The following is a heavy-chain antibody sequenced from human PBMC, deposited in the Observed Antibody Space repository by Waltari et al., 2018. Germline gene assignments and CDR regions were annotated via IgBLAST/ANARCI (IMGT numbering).Heavy chain of an antibody. J-gene: IGHJ3*02. CDR1: GYSISSGYY. Sequence: QVQLQESGPGLVKPSETLSLTCAVSGYSISSGYYWGWIRQPPGKGLEWIGSIYHSGSTDYNPALKSRVTISVDTSKNQFSLKLSSVTAADTAVYYCARDSLYDSSRGYAFDIWGQGTMVTVSS. CDR2: IYHSGST. D-gene: IGHD3-22*01. CDR3: ARDSLYDSSRGYAFDI. V-gene: IGHV4-38-2*02.